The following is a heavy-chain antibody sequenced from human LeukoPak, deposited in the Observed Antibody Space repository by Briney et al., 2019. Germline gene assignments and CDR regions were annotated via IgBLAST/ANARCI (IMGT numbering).Heavy chain of an antibody. J-gene: IGHJ4*02. CDR3: ARDSDSYSGYEFDY. V-gene: IGHV1-69*04. CDR2: IIPILGIA. D-gene: IGHD5-12*01. CDR1: GGTFSSYA. Sequence: SVKVSCKASGGTFSSYAISWVRQAPGQGLEWMGRIIPILGIANYAQKFQGRVTITADKSTSTAYMELSSLKSEDTAVYYCARDSDSYSGYEFDYWGQGTLVTVSS.